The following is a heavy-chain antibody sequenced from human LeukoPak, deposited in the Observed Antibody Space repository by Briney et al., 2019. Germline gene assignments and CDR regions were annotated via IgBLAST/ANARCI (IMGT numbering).Heavy chain of an antibody. D-gene: IGHD3-22*01. J-gene: IGHJ4*02. V-gene: IGHV5-51*01. CDR3: ARLSYYDSSGSLAPFDY. Sequence: GESLKISCKGSGYSFTSYWIGWVRQMPGEGLEWMGIIYPGDSDTRYRPSFQGQVTISADKSISTAYLQWSSLKASDTAMYYCARLSYYDSSGSLAPFDYWGQGTLVTVSS. CDR1: GYSFTSYW. CDR2: IYPGDSDT.